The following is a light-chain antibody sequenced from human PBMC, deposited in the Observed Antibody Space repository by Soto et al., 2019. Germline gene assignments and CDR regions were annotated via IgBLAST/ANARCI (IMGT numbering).Light chain of an antibody. CDR3: PQYGSSGT. Sequence: EIVLTQSPATLSLSPGERATLSCMASQSVSNNYLAWYQQKPGQAPRLLIYGASNRATGIPDRFSGSGSGTDFTLTISRLEPEDFAVYYCPQYGSSGTVGQGTQVDIK. V-gene: IGKV3-20*01. J-gene: IGKJ1*01. CDR2: GAS. CDR1: QSVSNNY.